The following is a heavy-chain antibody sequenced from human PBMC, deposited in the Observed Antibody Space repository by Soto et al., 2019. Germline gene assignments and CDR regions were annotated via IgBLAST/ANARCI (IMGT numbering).Heavy chain of an antibody. CDR2: IRTRAYGGTT. CDR3: TRRSSGDYYFDY. J-gene: IGHJ4*02. Sequence: GGSLRLSCTASGFTFGDYAMTWFRQAPGKGLEWVNFIRTRAYGGTTENAASVKGRFTISRDDSKSIAYLQMNSLKTEDTAVYYCTRRSSGDYYFDYWGQGTLVTVSS. D-gene: IGHD6-6*01. CDR1: GFTFGDYA. V-gene: IGHV3-49*03.